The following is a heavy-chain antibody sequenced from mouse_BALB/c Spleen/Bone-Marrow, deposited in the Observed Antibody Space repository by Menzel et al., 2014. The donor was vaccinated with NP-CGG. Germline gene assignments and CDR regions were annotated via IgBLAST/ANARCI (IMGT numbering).Heavy chain of an antibody. D-gene: IGHD2-4*01. CDR3: ARHAYYDQTEVSFVY. V-gene: IGHV5-9-2*01. J-gene: IGHJ3*01. CDR2: ISGGGSYT. Sequence: MESGGGLVKSGGSLKLSCAASGFSFNSYGMSWVRQTPEKRLEWVATISGGGSYTFYPDSVKGRFTISRDNAKNNLYLQLSSLRSEDTALYYCARHAYYDQTEVSFVYWGQGTLXXXSA. CDR1: GFSFNSYG.